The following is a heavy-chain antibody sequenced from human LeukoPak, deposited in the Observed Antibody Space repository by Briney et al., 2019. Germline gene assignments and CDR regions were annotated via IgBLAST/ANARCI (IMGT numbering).Heavy chain of an antibody. CDR2: YSGST. J-gene: IGHJ4*02. CDR3: ARSSYGAGSKPYWVDY. CDR1: GGSISSSSYY. V-gene: IGHV4-39*01. Sequence: PSETLSLTCTVSGGSISSSSYYWAWIRQPPGKGLEYIGSYSGSTYYNPSLKSRVTISVDTSKKQFSLKLSSVTAADTAVCYCARSSYGAGSKPYWVDYWGQGTLVTVSS. D-gene: IGHD3-10*01.